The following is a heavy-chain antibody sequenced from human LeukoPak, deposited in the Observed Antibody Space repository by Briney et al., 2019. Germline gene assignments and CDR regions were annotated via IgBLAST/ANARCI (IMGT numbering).Heavy chain of an antibody. V-gene: IGHV3-30*03. CDR2: ISYDGSNK. CDR1: GFTFSSYG. J-gene: IGHJ4*02. D-gene: IGHD3-10*01. Sequence: PGRSLRLSCAASGFTFSSYGMHWVRQAPGKGLEWVAVISYDGSNKYYADSVKGRFTISRDNSKNTLYLQMNSLRAEDTAVYYCARDKGLNNVLLWFGELLFDDWGQGTLVTVSS. CDR3: ARDKGLNNVLLWFGELLFDD.